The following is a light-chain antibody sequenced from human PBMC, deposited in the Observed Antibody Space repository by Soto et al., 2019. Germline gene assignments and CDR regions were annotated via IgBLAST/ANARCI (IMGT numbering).Light chain of an antibody. CDR1: SSDVGSYNY. CDR2: EVS. Sequence: QSFLTQPASVSGSPGQSITIACTGTSSDVGSYNYVSWYQQHPGKAPKLMIYEVSDRPSGISSRFSGSKSGNTASLTISGLQTEDEADYYCSSYTSSSTLFGTGTKV. J-gene: IGLJ1*01. V-gene: IGLV2-14*01. CDR3: SSYTSSSTL.